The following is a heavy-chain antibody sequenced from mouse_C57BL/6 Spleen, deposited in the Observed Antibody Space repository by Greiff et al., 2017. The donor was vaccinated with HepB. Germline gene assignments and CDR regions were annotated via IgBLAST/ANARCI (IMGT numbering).Heavy chain of an antibody. J-gene: IGHJ1*03. CDR2: ISYDGSN. CDR1: GYSITSGYY. CDR3: AVGMTDDGGWYFDV. V-gene: IGHV3-6*01. Sequence: EVQLKQSGPGLVKPSQSLSLTCSVTGYSITSGYYWNWIRQFPGNKLEWMGYISYDGSNNYNPSLKNRISITRDTSKNQFFLKLNSVTTEDTATYYCAVGMTDDGGWYFDVWGTGTTVTVSS. D-gene: IGHD4-1*01.